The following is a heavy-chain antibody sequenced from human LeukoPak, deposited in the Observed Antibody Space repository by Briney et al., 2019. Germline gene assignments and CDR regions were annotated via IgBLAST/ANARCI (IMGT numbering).Heavy chain of an antibody. J-gene: IGHJ4*02. CDR3: ARSIPAGNRR. Sequence: GGSLRLSCAASGFTFSDYYMSWIRQAPGKGLEWVSYISSSGSTIDYADSVEGRFTISRYNAKNSLYLQMNSLRAEDTAVYYCARSIPAGNRRWGQGTLVTVSS. CDR2: ISSSGSTI. V-gene: IGHV3-11*01. CDR1: GFTFSDYY. D-gene: IGHD2-2*01.